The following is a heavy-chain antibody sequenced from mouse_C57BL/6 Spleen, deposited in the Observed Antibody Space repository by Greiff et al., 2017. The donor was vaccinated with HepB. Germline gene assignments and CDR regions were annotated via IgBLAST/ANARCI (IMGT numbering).Heavy chain of an antibody. V-gene: IGHV5-9-1*02. D-gene: IGHD3-2*02. J-gene: IGHJ2*01. CDR3: TRDSSGLFDY. Sequence: EVKLVESGEGLVKPGGSLKLSCAASGFTFSSYAMSWVRQTPEKRLEWVAYISSGGDYIYYADPVKGRFTISRDNARNTLYLQMSSLKSEDTAMYYCTRDSSGLFDYWGQGTTLTVSS. CDR1: GFTFSSYA. CDR2: ISSGGDYI.